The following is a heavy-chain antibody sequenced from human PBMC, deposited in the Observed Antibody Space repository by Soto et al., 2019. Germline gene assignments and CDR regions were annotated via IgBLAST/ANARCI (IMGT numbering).Heavy chain of an antibody. Sequence: PGGSLRLSCAASGFTFSSYGMHWVRQAPGKGLEWVAVISYDGSNKYYADSVKGRFTISRDNSKNTLYLQMNSLRAGDTAVYYCAKDGSGLWGQGTLVTVSS. D-gene: IGHD6-19*01. CDR2: ISYDGSNK. V-gene: IGHV3-30*18. J-gene: IGHJ4*02. CDR1: GFTFSSYG. CDR3: AKDGSGL.